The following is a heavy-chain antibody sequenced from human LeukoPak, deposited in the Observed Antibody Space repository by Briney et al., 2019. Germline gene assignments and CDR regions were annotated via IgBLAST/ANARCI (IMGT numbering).Heavy chain of an antibody. D-gene: IGHD3-16*01. CDR1: GGTFSSYA. V-gene: IGHV1-69*05. CDR2: IIPIFGTA. Sequence: GASVKVSCKASGGTFSSYAISWVRQAPGQGLEWMGGIIPIFGTANYAQKFQGRVTITTDESTSTAYMELRSLRSDDTAVYYCARINYVWGSSIDYYYGMDVWGQGTTVTVSS. J-gene: IGHJ6*02. CDR3: ARINYVWGSSIDYYYGMDV.